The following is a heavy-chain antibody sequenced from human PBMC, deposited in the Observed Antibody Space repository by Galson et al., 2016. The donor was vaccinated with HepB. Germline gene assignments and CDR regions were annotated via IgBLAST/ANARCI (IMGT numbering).Heavy chain of an antibody. J-gene: IGHJ5*02. CDR2: SQHSGNT. D-gene: IGHD6-19*01. V-gene: IGHV4-61*01. Sequence: ETLSLTCTVSGGSVSSDNYYWTWIRQLPGKGLEWIGFSQHSGNTNCNPSLKSRVTITVDTSKHPFPLKMTSVTAADTAVYSCARAEGTSGWLTPAIKWFDPWGQGAPVTVSS. CDR1: GGSVSSDNYY. CDR3: ARAEGTSGWLTPAIKWFDP.